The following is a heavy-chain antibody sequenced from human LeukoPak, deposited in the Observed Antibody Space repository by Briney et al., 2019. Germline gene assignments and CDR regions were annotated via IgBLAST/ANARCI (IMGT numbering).Heavy chain of an antibody. CDR3: AKEVTVTTDNWFDP. CDR2: ISWNSGSI. D-gene: IGHD4-17*01. Sequence: GGSLRLSCAASGFTFDDYAMHWVRQAPGKGLEWVSGISWNSGSIGYADSVKGRFTISRDNAKNSLYLQMNSLRAEDTALYYRAKEVTVTTDNWFDPWGQGTLVTVSS. CDR1: GFTFDDYA. J-gene: IGHJ5*02. V-gene: IGHV3-9*01.